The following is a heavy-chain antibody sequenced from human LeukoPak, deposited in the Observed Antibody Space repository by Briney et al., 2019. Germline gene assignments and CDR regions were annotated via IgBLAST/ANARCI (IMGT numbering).Heavy chain of an antibody. D-gene: IGHD6-13*01. CDR2: IYYSGST. CDR1: GGSISSSSYY. Sequence: SETLSLTCTVSGGSISSSSYYWGWIRQPPGKGLEWIGSIYYSGSTYYNPSLKSRVTISVDTSKNQFSLKLSSVTAADTAVYYCARRAAGHSSNLFDPWGQGTLVTVSS. V-gene: IGHV4-39*01. J-gene: IGHJ5*02. CDR3: ARRAAGHSSNLFDP.